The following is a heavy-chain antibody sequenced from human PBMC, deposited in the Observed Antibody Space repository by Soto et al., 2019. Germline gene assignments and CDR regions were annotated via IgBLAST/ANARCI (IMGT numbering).Heavy chain of an antibody. CDR1: GGTFSSYA. Sequence: QVQLVQSGAEVKKPRSSVKVSCKASGGTFSSYAISWVRQAPGQGLEWMGGLIPIFGTANYAQKFQGRVTITADEATSTAYMELSSLRSEDTAVYYCARASPDYGGNGGGFDYWGQGTLVTVSS. CDR2: LIPIFGTA. D-gene: IGHD4-17*01. V-gene: IGHV1-69*01. J-gene: IGHJ4*02. CDR3: ARASPDYGGNGGGFDY.